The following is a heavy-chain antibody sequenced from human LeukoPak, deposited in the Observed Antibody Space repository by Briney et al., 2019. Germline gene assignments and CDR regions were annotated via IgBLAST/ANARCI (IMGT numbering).Heavy chain of an antibody. V-gene: IGHV3-30*18. CDR2: ISCDGSNK. D-gene: IGHD2-21*01. Sequence: GRSLRLSCAASGFTFSSYGMHWVRQAPGKWLEWVAVISCDGSNKYYADSVKGRFTISRDNSKNTLYLQMNSLRAEDTAVYYCAKGYSYSFDYWGQGTLVAVSS. CDR3: AKGYSYSFDY. J-gene: IGHJ4*02. CDR1: GFTFSSYG.